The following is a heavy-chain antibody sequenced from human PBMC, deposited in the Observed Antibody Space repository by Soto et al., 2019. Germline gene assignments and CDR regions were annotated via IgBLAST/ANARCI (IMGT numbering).Heavy chain of an antibody. CDR1: GFTFSDYY. D-gene: IGHD4-17*01. V-gene: IGHV3-11*05. CDR3: AREGRYGDFLPLDY. CDR2: ISSSSSYT. J-gene: IGHJ4*02. Sequence: PGGSLRLSCAASGFTFSDYYMSWIRQAPGKGLEWVSYISSSSSYTNYADSVKGRFTISRDNAKNSLYLQMNSLRAEDTAVYYCAREGRYGDFLPLDYWGQGTLVTVSS.